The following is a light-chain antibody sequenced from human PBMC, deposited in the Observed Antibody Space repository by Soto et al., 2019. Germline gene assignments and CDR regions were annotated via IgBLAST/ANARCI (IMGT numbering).Light chain of an antibody. CDR1: TSDIAGYNY. J-gene: IGLJ1*01. V-gene: IGLV2-14*01. CDR3: NSYTSASFYV. CDR2: EVT. Sequence: QSALAQPASVSGSPGQSITISCTGTTSDIAGYNYVSWYQQHPGKAPKLLIYEVTSRASGVSHRFSGSKSGNTASLTISGLQAEDEAEYYCNSYTSASFYVFGTGTRSPS.